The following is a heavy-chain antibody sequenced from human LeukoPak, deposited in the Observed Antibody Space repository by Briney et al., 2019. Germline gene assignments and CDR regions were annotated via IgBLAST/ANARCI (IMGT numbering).Heavy chain of an antibody. D-gene: IGHD3-10*01. J-gene: IGHJ4*02. CDR2: IHYSGST. CDR3: ARVPPRVLWFGELGY. Sequence: PSETLSLTCTVSGGSISSSSYYWGWIRQPPGKGLEWIGSIHYSGSTYYNPSLKSRVTISVDTSKNQFSLKLSSVTAADTAVYYCARVPPRVLWFGELGYWGQGTLVTVSS. V-gene: IGHV4-39*07. CDR1: GGSISSSSYY.